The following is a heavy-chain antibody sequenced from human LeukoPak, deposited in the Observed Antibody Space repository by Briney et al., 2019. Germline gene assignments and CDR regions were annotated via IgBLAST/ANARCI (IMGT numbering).Heavy chain of an antibody. V-gene: IGHV1-69*13. J-gene: IGHJ5*02. CDR3: ARDLINPTVTTWNWFDP. D-gene: IGHD4-17*01. CDR1: GGTFGSYA. Sequence: GASVKVSCKASGGTFGSYAISWVRQAPGQGLEWMGGIIPIFGTANYAQKFQGRVTITADESTSTAYMELSSLRSEDTAVYYCARDLINPTVTTWNWFDPWGQGTLVTVSS. CDR2: IIPIFGTA.